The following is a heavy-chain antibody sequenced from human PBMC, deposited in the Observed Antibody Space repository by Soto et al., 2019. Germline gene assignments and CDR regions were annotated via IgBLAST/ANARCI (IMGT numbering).Heavy chain of an antibody. V-gene: IGHV4-34*01. D-gene: IGHD3-22*01. CDR2: INHSGST. CDR1: GGSFSGYY. J-gene: IGHJ4*02. Sequence: LSLTCAVYGGSFSGYYWSWIRQPPGKGLEWIGEINHSGSTNYNPSLKSRVTISVDTSKNQFSLKLSSVTAADTAVYYYARAHYYDSSGYLAPKPASDYWGQGTLVTVSS. CDR3: ARAHYYDSSGYLAPKPASDY.